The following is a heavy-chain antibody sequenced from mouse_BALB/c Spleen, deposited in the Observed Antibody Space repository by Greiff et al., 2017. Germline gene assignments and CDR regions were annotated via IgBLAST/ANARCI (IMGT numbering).Heavy chain of an antibody. CDR1: GFSLTSYG. D-gene: IGHD1-1*01. CDR2: IWSGGST. V-gene: IGHV2-2*02. CDR3: ARNSDYGSSYWYFDV. Sequence: VKLQESGPGLVQPSQSLSITCTVSGFSLTSYGVHWVRQSPGKGLEWLGVIWSGGSTDYNAAFISRLSISKDNSKSQVFFKMNSLQANDTAIYYCARNSDYGSSYWYFDVWGAGTTVTVSS. J-gene: IGHJ1*01.